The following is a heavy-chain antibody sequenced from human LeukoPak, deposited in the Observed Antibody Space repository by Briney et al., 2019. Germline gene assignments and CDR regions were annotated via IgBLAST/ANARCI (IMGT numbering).Heavy chain of an antibody. CDR2: ISSSSSYI. V-gene: IGHV3-21*04. CDR1: GFTFSSYG. J-gene: IGHJ4*02. D-gene: IGHD3-10*01. Sequence: GGSLRLSCAASGFTFSSYGMHWVRQAPGKGLEWVSSISSSSSYIYYADSVKGRFTISRDNSKNTLYLQMNSLRAEDTAVYYCAKGVTSRDLWFRGDFDYWGQGTQVTVSS. CDR3: AKGVTSRDLWFRGDFDY.